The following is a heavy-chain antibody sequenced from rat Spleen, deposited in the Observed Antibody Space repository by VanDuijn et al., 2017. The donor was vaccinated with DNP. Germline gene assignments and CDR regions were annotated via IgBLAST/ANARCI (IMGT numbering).Heavy chain of an antibody. CDR3: TRPGDFGGYGGMDA. CDR1: GFTFGSFP. J-gene: IGHJ4*01. Sequence: EVQLLESGGGLVEPGRSIRLSCAASGFTFGSFPMAWVRQAPTKGLEWVATISTSGVGTYYRESVKGRFTISRDNARTILYLQMDSLWSEDTATYFCTRPGDFGGYGGMDAWGQGTSVTVSS. D-gene: IGHD1-11*01. V-gene: IGHV5-46*01. CDR2: ISTSGVGT.